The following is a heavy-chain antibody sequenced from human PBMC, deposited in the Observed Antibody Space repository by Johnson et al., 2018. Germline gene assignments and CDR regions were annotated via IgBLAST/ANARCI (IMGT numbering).Heavy chain of an antibody. Sequence: VQLGESGGGLVQPGGSLRLCCAASGFPFDDYGMSWVRQAPGKGLEWVSGITWNGGSTGNADSAKGRFTISRDNRKNSLYLQMNSLRAEDTALYHCGRQLGYCSSTSCYHAFVIWGQGTMVTVSS. J-gene: IGHJ3*02. CDR1: GFPFDDYG. D-gene: IGHD2-2*01. CDR2: ITWNGGST. CDR3: GRQLGYCSSTSCYHAFVI. V-gene: IGHV3-20*01.